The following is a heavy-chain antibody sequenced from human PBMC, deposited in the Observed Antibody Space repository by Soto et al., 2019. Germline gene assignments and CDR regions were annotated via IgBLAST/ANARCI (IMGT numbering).Heavy chain of an antibody. D-gene: IGHD2-21*02. CDR2: IHHSGRT. CDR1: GDSISSDKW. CDR3: ARGGDWQFDY. Sequence: QVQLQESGPGLVKPSGTLSLTCAVSGDSISSDKWWSWARQPPGKGLEWIGEIHHSGRTNYNPSLKSRVTILVEKSKNQVSLELSSMTAADTAVYYCARGGDWQFDYWGQGTLVTVSS. J-gene: IGHJ4*02. V-gene: IGHV4-4*02.